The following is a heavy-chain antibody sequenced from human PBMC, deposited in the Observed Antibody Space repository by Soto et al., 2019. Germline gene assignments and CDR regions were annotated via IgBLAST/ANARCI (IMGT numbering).Heavy chain of an antibody. CDR2: INHGGIT. V-gene: IGHV4-34*01. Sequence: SETLSLTCAVYGGSFSGYYWSWIRQTPGKGLEWIGEINHGGITNYNPSLKSRVTISVDRSKNQFSLTLSSVTAADTAVYYCAVKYYNILTGNFGFDSWGQGALVT. J-gene: IGHJ4*02. D-gene: IGHD3-9*01. CDR1: GGSFSGYY. CDR3: AVKYYNILTGNFGFDS.